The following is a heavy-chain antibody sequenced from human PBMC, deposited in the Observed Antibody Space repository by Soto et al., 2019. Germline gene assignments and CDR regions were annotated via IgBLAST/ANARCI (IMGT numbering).Heavy chain of an antibody. Sequence: PSETLSLTCTVSGGSVISYYWSWIRQPPGKGLEWIGYIYYSGSTNYNPSLKSRVTISVDTSKNQFSLNLSSVTAADTAVYYCARDHPHSYGVYYFDYWGQGTPVTVSS. CDR2: IYYSGST. J-gene: IGHJ4*02. CDR3: ARDHPHSYGVYYFDY. D-gene: IGHD5-18*01. CDR1: GGSVISYY. V-gene: IGHV4-59*02.